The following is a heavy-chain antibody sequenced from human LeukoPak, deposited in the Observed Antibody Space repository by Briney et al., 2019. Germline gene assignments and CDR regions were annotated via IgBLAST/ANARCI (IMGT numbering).Heavy chain of an antibody. CDR2: IWYDGSNK. J-gene: IGHJ6*02. Sequence: GGSLRLSCAASGFTFSSYGMHWVRQAPGKGLEWVAVIWYDGSNKYYADSVKGRFTISRDNSKNTLYLQMNSLRAEDTAVYYCAREARLTGTTNHGMDVWGQGTTDTVPS. V-gene: IGHV3-33*01. D-gene: IGHD1-7*01. CDR3: AREARLTGTTNHGMDV. CDR1: GFTFSSYG.